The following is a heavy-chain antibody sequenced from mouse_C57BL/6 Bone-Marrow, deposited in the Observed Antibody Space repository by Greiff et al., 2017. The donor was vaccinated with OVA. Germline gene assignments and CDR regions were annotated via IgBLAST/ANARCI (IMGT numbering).Heavy chain of an antibody. V-gene: IGHV1-20*01. CDR1: GYSFTGYF. CDR3: GRTGWDWYFDV. J-gene: IGHJ1*03. CDR2: INPYNGDT. Sequence: EVQLQQPGPELVKPGASVKISCKASGYSFTGYFMNWVMQSHGKSLEWIGRINPYNGDTFYNQKFKGKATLTVDKSSSTAHMELRSLTSEDSVVDYCGRTGWDWYFDVWGTGTTVTVSS. D-gene: IGHD3-1*01.